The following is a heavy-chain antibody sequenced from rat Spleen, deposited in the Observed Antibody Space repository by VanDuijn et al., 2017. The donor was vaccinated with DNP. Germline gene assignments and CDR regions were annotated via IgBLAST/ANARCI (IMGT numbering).Heavy chain of an antibody. CDR3: AGRPPPTRGPFDY. V-gene: IGHV4-2*01. D-gene: IGHD1-4*01. J-gene: IGHJ2*01. CDR2: INQASGPI. Sequence: EVKLVESGGGLVQPGRSLKLSCAASGFNFNDYWMGWVRQAPGKGLEWIGEINQASGPINYTPSLKDKFTISRDNAQNTLYLQMSKLGSEDTATYYCAGRPPPTRGPFDYWGQGVTVTVSS. CDR1: GFNFNDYW.